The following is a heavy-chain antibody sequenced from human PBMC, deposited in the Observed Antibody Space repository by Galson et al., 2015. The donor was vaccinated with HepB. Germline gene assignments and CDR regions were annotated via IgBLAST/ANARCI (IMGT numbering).Heavy chain of an antibody. CDR2: IKEDGSET. CDR3: ASWRA. V-gene: IGHV3-7*01. J-gene: IGHJ6*02. Sequence: SLRLSCAASGFTFSSYSMTWVRQAPGKGLEWVANIKEDGSETYYVDSVKGRFTISRDNAKNSLYLQMNSLRAEDTAVYYCASWRAWGHGTTVTVSS. CDR1: GFTFSSYS.